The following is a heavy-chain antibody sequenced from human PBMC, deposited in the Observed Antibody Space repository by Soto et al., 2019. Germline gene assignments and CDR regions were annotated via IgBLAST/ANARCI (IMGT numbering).Heavy chain of an antibody. CDR3: ARGLYSRGSSRYSKYSDDYYYHGMDV. D-gene: IGHD2-15*01. V-gene: IGHV1-69*13. J-gene: IGHJ6*02. CDR2: IIPIFGTS. CDR1: GGTFSTYA. Sequence: VKVSCKASGGTFSTYAISWVRQAPGQGLEWMGAIIPIFGTSNYAQKFQGRVTFTADESTNIAYMELSSLRSEDTAVYYCARGLYSRGSSRYSKYSDDYYYHGMDVWGQGTTVTVSS.